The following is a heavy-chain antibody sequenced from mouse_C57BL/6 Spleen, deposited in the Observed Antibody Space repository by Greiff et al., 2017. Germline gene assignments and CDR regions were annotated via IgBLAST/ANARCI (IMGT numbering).Heavy chain of an antibody. CDR1: GFTFSDYY. V-gene: IGHV5-16*01. Sequence: DVQLAQPEGGLVQPGSSMKLSCTASGFTFSDYYMAWVRQVPEKGLEWVANINSDGSSTYYLNSLKSSFSISRDNAKNILYLQMSSLKSEETAASYCARVYGSIFAYWGQGTMVTVSA. D-gene: IGHD1-1*01. CDR2: INSDGSST. CDR3: ARVYGSIFAY. J-gene: IGHJ3*01.